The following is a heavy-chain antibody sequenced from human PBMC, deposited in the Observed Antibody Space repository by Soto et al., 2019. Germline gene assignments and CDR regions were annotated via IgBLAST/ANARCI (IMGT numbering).Heavy chain of an antibody. CDR2: INSDGSST. CDR1: VFTFSSYW. CDR3: AIRASYYDSSGYFDY. V-gene: IGHV3-74*01. Sequence: EVQLVESGGGLIQPGGSLRLSCAASVFTFSSYWMHWVRQAPGKGLVWVSRINSDGSSTSYADSVKGRFTISRDNAKNTLYLQMNSLRAEDTAVYYCAIRASYYDSSGYFDYWGQGTLVTVSS. D-gene: IGHD3-22*01. J-gene: IGHJ4*02.